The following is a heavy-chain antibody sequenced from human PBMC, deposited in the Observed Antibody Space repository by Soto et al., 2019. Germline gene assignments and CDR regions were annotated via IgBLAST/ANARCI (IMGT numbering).Heavy chain of an antibody. Sequence: QVHLVESGGGVVQPGRSLRLSCAASGFTFSYYGMHWVRQAPGQGLEWVAFIWLDGGREFYRDSVKGRFSISRDNSNNTLYLQMNSLRAEDTALYYCARVSTGDTSPNYFDFWGQGTLVTVSS. CDR3: ARVSTGDTSPNYFDF. V-gene: IGHV3-33*01. J-gene: IGHJ4*02. D-gene: IGHD2-21*02. CDR1: GFTFSYYG. CDR2: IWLDGGRE.